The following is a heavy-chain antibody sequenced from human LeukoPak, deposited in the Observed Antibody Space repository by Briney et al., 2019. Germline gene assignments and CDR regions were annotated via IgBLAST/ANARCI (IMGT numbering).Heavy chain of an antibody. V-gene: IGHV4-4*07. D-gene: IGHD6-13*01. CDR2: IYTSGST. Sequence: SETLSLTCTVSGGSISSYYWSWIRQPAGKGLEWIGRIYTSGSTNYNPSLKSRVTMSVDTSKNQFSLKLSSVTAADTAVYYCARSGFSSWSHNWFDPWGQGTLVTVSS. CDR3: ARSGFSSWSHNWFDP. CDR1: GGSISSYY. J-gene: IGHJ5*02.